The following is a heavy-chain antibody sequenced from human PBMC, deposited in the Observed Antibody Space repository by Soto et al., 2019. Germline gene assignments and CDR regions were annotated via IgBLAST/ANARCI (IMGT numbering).Heavy chain of an antibody. V-gene: IGHV1-18*01. CDR2: ISAYNGNT. CDR1: GYTFTSYG. CDR3: ARVSILTGYYRENNDY. D-gene: IGHD3-9*01. J-gene: IGHJ4*02. Sequence: ASVKVSCKASGYTFTSYGISWVRQAPGQGLEWMGWISAYNGNTNYAQKLQGRVTMTTDTSTSTAYMELRSLRSDDTAVYYCARVSILTGYYRENNDYWGQGTLVTVSS.